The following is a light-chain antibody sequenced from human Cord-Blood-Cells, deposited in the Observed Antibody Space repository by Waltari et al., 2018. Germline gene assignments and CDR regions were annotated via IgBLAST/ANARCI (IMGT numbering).Light chain of an antibody. CDR1: SSTIVSNY. J-gene: IGLJ2*01. CDR3: AAWDDSLSGLV. Sequence: QSVLTQPPSASGTPGPRVTIPCSGSSSTIVSNYVNWYQQLPGTAPKLRIYRNNQRPSGVPDRFSGSKSGTSASLAISGLRSEDEADYYCAAWDDSLSGLVFGGGTKLTVL. V-gene: IGLV1-47*01. CDR2: RNN.